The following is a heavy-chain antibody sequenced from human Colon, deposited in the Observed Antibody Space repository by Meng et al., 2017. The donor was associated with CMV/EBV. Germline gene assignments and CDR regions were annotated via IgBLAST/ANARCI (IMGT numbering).Heavy chain of an antibody. CDR1: GGTFSSYT. CDR2: IIPIFGTA. J-gene: IGHJ4*02. D-gene: IGHD1-26*01. V-gene: IGHV1-69*05. CDR3: ARGLVGATTGFDY. Sequence: SVKVSCKASGGTFSSYTISWVRQAPGQGLEWMGGIIPIFGTANYAQKFQGRVTITTDTSTSTAYMELRSLRSDDTAVYYCARGLVGATTGFDYWGQGTLVTVSS.